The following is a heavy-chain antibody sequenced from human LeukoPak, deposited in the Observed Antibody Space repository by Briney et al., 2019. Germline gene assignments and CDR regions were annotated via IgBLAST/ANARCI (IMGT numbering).Heavy chain of an antibody. CDR1: GYTFTSYA. D-gene: IGHD3-10*01. J-gene: IGHJ6*02. CDR2: INAGNGNT. Sequence: VSVKVSCKASGYTFTSYAMHWVRQAPGQRLEWMGWINAGNGNTKYSQKFQGRVTITRDTSASTAYMELSSLRSEDTAVYYCARDPHLVRGVHLGPYYYYGMDVWGQGTTVTVSS. CDR3: ARDPHLVRGVHLGPYYYYGMDV. V-gene: IGHV1-3*01.